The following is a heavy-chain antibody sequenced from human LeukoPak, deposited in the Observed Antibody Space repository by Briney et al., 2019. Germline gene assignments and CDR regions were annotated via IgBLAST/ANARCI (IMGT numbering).Heavy chain of an antibody. J-gene: IGHJ4*02. CDR3: ARHGSGWIHFDY. Sequence: SETLSLTCTVSGGSISSYYWSWIRQPPGKGLEWIGYIYYSGSTNYNPSLKSRVTISVDTSKNQFSLKLSSVTAADTAVYYCARHGSGWIHFDYWGQGTLVTVSS. CDR2: IYYSGST. V-gene: IGHV4-59*08. CDR1: GGSISSYY. D-gene: IGHD6-19*01.